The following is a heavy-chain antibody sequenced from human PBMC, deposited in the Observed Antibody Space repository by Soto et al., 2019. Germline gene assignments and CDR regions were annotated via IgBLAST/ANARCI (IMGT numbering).Heavy chain of an antibody. CDR3: ARERTFTMVRGFDY. CDR1: GFTFSSYA. D-gene: IGHD3-10*01. V-gene: IGHV3-30-3*01. Sequence: QVQLVESGGGVVQPGRSLRLSCAASGFTFSSYAMHWVRQAPGKGLEWVAVISYDGSNKYYAESVKGRFTISRDNSKNTLYLQMNSLRAEDTAVYYCARERTFTMVRGFDYWGQGTLVTVSS. CDR2: ISYDGSNK. J-gene: IGHJ4*02.